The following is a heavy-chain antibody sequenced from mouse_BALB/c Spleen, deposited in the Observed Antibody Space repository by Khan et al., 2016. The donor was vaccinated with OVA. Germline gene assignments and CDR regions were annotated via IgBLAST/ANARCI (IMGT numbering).Heavy chain of an antibody. CDR2: ISYSDST. Sequence: VQLQQPGPGLVKPSQSLSLTCTVTGYSITSNYAWNWIRQFPGNKLEWMGYISYSDSTSYNPSLKSRISITRDTSQNQFFLQLNSVTTEDTATYYCASRNYYGYYFDYWGQGTTLTVSS. CDR3: ASRNYYGYYFDY. CDR1: GYSITSNYA. D-gene: IGHD1-1*01. V-gene: IGHV3-2*02. J-gene: IGHJ2*01.